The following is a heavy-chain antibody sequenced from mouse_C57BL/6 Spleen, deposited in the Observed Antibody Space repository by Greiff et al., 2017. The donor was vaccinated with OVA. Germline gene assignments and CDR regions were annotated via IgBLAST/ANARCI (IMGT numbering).Heavy chain of an antibody. CDR3: ASLRYFDV. CDR2: INPNNGGT. CDR1: GYTFTDYN. J-gene: IGHJ1*03. V-gene: IGHV1-18*01. Sequence: LVKPGASVKIPCKASGYTFTDYNMDWVKQSHGKSLEWIGDINPNNGGTIYNQKFKGKATLTVDKSSSTAYMELRSLTSEDTAVYYCASLRYFDVWGTGTTVTVSS.